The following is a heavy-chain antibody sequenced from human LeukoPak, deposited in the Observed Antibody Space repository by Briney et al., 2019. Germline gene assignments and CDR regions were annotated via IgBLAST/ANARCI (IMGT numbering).Heavy chain of an antibody. CDR3: ARTSRHFYGSGSNLTPWPADMDV. V-gene: IGHV4-59*02. D-gene: IGHD3-10*01. J-gene: IGHJ6*02. CDR1: GGSVNSYY. Sequence: SETLSLTCTVSGGSVNSYYWTWIRQPPGKGLEWIGYIYYSGSTHYNPSLNSRVTISMDTSKNHFSLKLSSVTAADTAIYYCARTSRHFYGSGSNLTPWPADMDVWGQGTKVTVSS. CDR2: IYYSGST.